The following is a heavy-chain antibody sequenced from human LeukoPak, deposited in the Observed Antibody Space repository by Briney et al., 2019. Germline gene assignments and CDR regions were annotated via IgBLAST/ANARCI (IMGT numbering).Heavy chain of an antibody. CDR1: GGSFSSTNYF. V-gene: IGHV4-39*07. J-gene: IGHJ4*02. Sequence: SETLSLTCTVSGGSFSSTNYFWGWIRQPPGKGLEWIGTIYFGGSGGTYYNPSLRSRVTISVDTSKNQFSLNLSSVTAADTAVYYCARGSRSSGWYGPWVFDYWGQGTLVTVSS. D-gene: IGHD6-19*01. CDR3: ARGSRSSGWYGPWVFDY. CDR2: IYFGGSGGT.